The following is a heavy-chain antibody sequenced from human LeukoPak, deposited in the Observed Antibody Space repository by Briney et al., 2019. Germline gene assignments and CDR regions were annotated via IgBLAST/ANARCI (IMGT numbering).Heavy chain of an antibody. CDR3: ARRDGKNPDH. CDR2: IYPGDSDT. V-gene: IGHV5-51*01. CDR1: GYNFATYW. D-gene: IGHD5-24*01. Sequence: GESLKTSCKGSGYNFATYWIGWVRQMPGEGLEWMGIIYPGDSDTTYSPSFQGHVTISADKSISTAYLQWSSLSASDTAMYYCARRDGKNPDHWGQGTLVTVSS. J-gene: IGHJ4*02.